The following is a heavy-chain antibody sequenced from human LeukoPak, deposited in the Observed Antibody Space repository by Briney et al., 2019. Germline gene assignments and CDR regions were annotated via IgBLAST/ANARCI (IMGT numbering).Heavy chain of an antibody. CDR1: GYTFINYA. Sequence: ASVKVSCKASGYTFINYATHWVRQAPGERLEWMGWINAGSGNTKYSQRFQDRVTITRDTSASTAYMELSSLRSEDTAVYYCARGGYSGYDQFENWGQGTLVTVSS. CDR2: INAGSGNT. V-gene: IGHV1-3*01. CDR3: ARGGYSGYDQFEN. J-gene: IGHJ4*02. D-gene: IGHD5-12*01.